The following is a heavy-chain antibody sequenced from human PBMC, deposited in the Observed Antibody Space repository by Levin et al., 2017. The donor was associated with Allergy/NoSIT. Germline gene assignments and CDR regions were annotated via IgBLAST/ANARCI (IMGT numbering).Heavy chain of an antibody. CDR1: GFTFSSYG. CDR2: IPFDGSNK. D-gene: IGHD2-15*01. J-gene: IGHJ4*02. Sequence: GESLKISCAASGFTFSSYGMHWVRQAPGKGLEWVATIPFDGSNKYYADSVKGRFTISRDNSRNTLYLHMNSLRTEDTAVYYCAKDRESLKGSGGEYWGQGTPVTVSS. V-gene: IGHV3-30*18. CDR3: AKDRESLKGSGGEY.